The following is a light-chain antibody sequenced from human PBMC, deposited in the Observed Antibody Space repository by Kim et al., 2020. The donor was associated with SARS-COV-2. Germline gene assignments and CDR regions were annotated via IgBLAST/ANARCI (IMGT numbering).Light chain of an antibody. J-gene: IGKJ2*01. CDR2: LAS. CDR1: QSLLHSNGNTY. Sequence: DIVMTQSPLSLPVTPGESASISCRSSQSLLHSNGNTYLDWYLQKPGQSPQLLIYLASSRASGVPDRFSGGGSGTDFTLKISRVEAEDVGVYYCMQGLQTAYTFGQGTKLEIK. V-gene: IGKV2-28*01. CDR3: MQGLQTAYT.